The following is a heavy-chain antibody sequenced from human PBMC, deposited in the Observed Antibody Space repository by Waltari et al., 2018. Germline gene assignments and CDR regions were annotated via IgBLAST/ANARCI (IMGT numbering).Heavy chain of an antibody. D-gene: IGHD6-19*01. CDR1: GGSISSRSYY. V-gene: IGHV4-39*01. J-gene: IGHJ4*02. CDR3: ARHLYRGAVAPFDY. Sequence: QLQLQESGPGLVKPSETLSLTCTVSGGSISSRSYYWGWIHQPPGKGLEWIGSIYYSGSTYYNPSLKSRVTISVDTSKNQFSLKLSSVTAADTAVYYCARHLYRGAVAPFDYWGQGTLVTVSS. CDR2: IYYSGST.